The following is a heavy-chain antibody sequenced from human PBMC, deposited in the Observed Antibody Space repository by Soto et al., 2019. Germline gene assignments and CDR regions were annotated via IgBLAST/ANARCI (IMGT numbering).Heavy chain of an antibody. V-gene: IGHV3-7*01. Sequence: GGSLRLSCAASGFTFSSYWMSWVRQAPGKGLEWVANIKQDGSEKYYVDSVKGRFTISRDNAKNSLYLQMNSMRAEDTAVYYCARREVVVSRFVYYYYMDVWGQGTTVTVSS. D-gene: IGHD2-15*01. CDR3: ARREVVVSRFVYYYYMDV. CDR1: GFTFSSYW. J-gene: IGHJ6*03. CDR2: IKQDGSEK.